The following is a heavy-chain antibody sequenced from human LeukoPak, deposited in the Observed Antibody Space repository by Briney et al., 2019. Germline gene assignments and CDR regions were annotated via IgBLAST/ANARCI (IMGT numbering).Heavy chain of an antibody. J-gene: IGHJ4*02. Sequence: PSETLSLTCTVSGGSISSYYWSWIRQPPGKGLEWIGYIYYSGSTNYNPSLKSRVTISVDTSKNQFSLKLSSVTAADTAVYYCARAAAYYDSSGYYSTYYFDYWGQETLVTVSS. CDR1: GGSISSYY. V-gene: IGHV4-59*01. D-gene: IGHD3-22*01. CDR3: ARAAAYYDSSGYYSTYYFDY. CDR2: IYYSGST.